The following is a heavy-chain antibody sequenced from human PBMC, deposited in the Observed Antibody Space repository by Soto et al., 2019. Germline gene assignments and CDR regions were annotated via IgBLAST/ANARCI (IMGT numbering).Heavy chain of an antibody. CDR2: ISAYNGNT. D-gene: IGHD2-21*01. J-gene: IGHJ6*02. CDR3: ARDRAHRESYYGMDV. CDR1: GYTFTRYG. V-gene: IGHV1-18*01. Sequence: ASVKVSCKASGYTFTRYGISWVRQAPGQGLEWMGWISAYNGNTNYAQKLQGRVTMTTDTSTSTAYMELRSLRSDDTAVYYCARDRAHRESYYGMDVWGQGTTVTVSS.